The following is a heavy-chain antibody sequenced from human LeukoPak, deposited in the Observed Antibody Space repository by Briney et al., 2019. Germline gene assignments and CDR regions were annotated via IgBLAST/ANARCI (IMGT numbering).Heavy chain of an antibody. V-gene: IGHV3-48*03. Sequence: PGGSLRLSCAASGFTFSSYETNWVRQAPGKGLEWVSYISSSGSTIYYADSVKGRFTISRDNAKNSLYLQMNSLRAEDTAVYYCAREHYGDYGLFDYWGQGTLVTVSS. CDR1: GFTFSSYE. CDR3: AREHYGDYGLFDY. CDR2: ISSSGSTI. D-gene: IGHD4-17*01. J-gene: IGHJ4*02.